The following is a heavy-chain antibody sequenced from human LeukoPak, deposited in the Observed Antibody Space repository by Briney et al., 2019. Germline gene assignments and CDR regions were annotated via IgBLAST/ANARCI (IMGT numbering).Heavy chain of an antibody. CDR2: IYTSGST. CDR3: ARDSSYAADYFDY. D-gene: IGHD6-13*01. Sequence: SETLSLTCTVPGGSFSSGSYYWSWIRQPAGKGLEWIGRIYTSGSTNYNPSLKSRVTISVDTSKNQFYLKLSSVTAADTAVYYCARDSSYAADYFDYWGQGTLVTVSS. V-gene: IGHV4-61*02. J-gene: IGHJ4*02. CDR1: GGSFSSGSYY.